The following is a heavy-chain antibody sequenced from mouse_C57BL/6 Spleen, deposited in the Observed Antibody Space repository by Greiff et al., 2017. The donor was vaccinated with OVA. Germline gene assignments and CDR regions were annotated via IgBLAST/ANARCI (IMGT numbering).Heavy chain of an antibody. D-gene: IGHD1-1*01. CDR1: GYTFTSYD. CDR2: IYPRDGST. J-gene: IGHJ4*01. Sequence: QVQLQQSGPELVKPGASVKLSCKASGYTFTSYDITWVKQRPGQGLEWIGWIYPRDGSTKYNEKFKGKATLTVDTASSTVYLELHSLTSEDAAAYTYERTGTPYYAMDYWGQGTSVTVSS. V-gene: IGHV1-85*01. CDR3: ERTGTPYYAMDY.